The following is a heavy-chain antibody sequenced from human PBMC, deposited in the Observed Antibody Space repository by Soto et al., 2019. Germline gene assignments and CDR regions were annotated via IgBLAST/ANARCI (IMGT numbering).Heavy chain of an antibody. CDR1: GGSISSSSYY. J-gene: IGHJ6*03. V-gene: IGHV4-39*01. Sequence: SETLSLTCTVSGGSISSSSYYWGWIRQPPGKGLEWIGSIYYSGSTYYNPSLKSRVTISVDTSKNQFSLKLSSVTAADTAVYYCAAGYYYYMDVWGKGTTVTVSS. CDR3: AAGYYYYMDV. CDR2: IYYSGST.